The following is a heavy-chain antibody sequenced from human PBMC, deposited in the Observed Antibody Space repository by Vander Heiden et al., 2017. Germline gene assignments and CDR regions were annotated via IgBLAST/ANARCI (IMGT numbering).Heavy chain of an antibody. D-gene: IGHD6-19*01. CDR3: AKAHSTGWYYFDY. J-gene: IGHJ4*02. Sequence: QVQLVESGGGVVQPGESLRLPCAASGFSFTYWGMHWVRQAPGKGLEWVAVISSDGTKIYYADSVKGRFTISRDNRKNTLYLQMNTLTAEDTAVYYCAKAHSTGWYYFDYWGQGTLVTVSS. CDR1: GFSFTYWG. V-gene: IGHV3-30*18. CDR2: ISSDGTKI.